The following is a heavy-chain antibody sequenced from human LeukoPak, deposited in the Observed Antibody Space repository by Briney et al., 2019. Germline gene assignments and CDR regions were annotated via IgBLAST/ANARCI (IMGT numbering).Heavy chain of an antibody. J-gene: IGHJ6*02. CDR2: IIPIFGTA. D-gene: IGHD1-1*01. CDR3: ARGELERGYYYGMDV. CDR1: GGTFSSYA. Sequence: SVKVSCKASGGTFSSYAISWVRQAPGQGLEWMGGIIPIFGTANYAQKFQGRVTITADESTSTAYMELSSLRSEDTAVYYCARGELERGYYYGMDVWGQGTTVTVSS. V-gene: IGHV1-69*13.